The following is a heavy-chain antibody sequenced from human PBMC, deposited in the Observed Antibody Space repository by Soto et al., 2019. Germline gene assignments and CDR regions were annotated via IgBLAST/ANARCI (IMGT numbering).Heavy chain of an antibody. CDR3: ARVATITLAYYYYYVDV. V-gene: IGHV4-59*01. J-gene: IGHJ6*03. Sequence: SETLSLTCTVSGGSISSYYWSWIRQPPGKGLEWIGYIYYSGSTNYNPSLKSRVTISVDTSKNQFSLKLSSVTAADTAVYYCARVATITLAYYYYYVDVWGKGTTVTVSS. CDR1: GGSISSYY. D-gene: IGHD5-12*01. CDR2: IYYSGST.